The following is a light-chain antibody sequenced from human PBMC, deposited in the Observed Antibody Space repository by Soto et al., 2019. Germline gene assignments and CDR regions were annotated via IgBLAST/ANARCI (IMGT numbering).Light chain of an antibody. J-gene: IGKJ2*02. CDR3: QQYDSRPST. V-gene: IGKV1-9*01. CDR1: LDIRGY. CDR2: SAS. Sequence: DIQLTQSPSFLSASVGDRVTITCRASLDIRGYLAWYQQKPGKVPRLLIYSASTLQGGVPSRFSGSGSGTEFTLTISSLQPEDVATYYCQQYDSRPSTFGQGTKVEIK.